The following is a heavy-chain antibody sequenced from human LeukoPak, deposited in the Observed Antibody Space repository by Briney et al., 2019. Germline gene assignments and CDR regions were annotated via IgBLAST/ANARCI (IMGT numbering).Heavy chain of an antibody. CDR2: MNPKSGKT. CDR3: ASRHEYSSSWFDAFDI. CDR1: GYTFTSYD. Sequence: ASVKDSCKASGYTFTSYDINWVRQATGQGLEWMGWMNPKSGKTGYAQKLQGRVTITRNTSISTAYMELSSLKSEETAVYYCASRHEYSSSWFDAFDIWGQGTMVTVSS. J-gene: IGHJ3*02. V-gene: IGHV1-8*01. D-gene: IGHD6-13*01.